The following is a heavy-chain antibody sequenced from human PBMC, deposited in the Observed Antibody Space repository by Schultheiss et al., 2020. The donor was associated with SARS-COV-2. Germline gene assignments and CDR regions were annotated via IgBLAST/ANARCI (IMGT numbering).Heavy chain of an antibody. V-gene: IGHV4-59*01. CDR1: AGSISGYY. Sequence: SETLSLTCSVSAGSISGYYWSWIRQPPGKGLEWIGYISSSGSTNYSPSLKSRVTISVDTSKNQFSLKLSSVTAADTAVYYCAREGYCSSTSCPGNMDVWGKGTTVTVSS. CDR2: ISSSGST. CDR3: AREGYCSSTSCPGNMDV. D-gene: IGHD2-2*01. J-gene: IGHJ6*03.